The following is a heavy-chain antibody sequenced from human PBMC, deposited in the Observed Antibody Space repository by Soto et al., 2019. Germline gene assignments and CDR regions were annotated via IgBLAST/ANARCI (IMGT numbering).Heavy chain of an antibody. V-gene: IGHV3-23*01. CDR1: GFTVSSCA. CDR3: AKGAGSGWDHLEY. J-gene: IGHJ4*02. D-gene: IGHD6-19*01. Sequence: RLSCSASGFTVSSCAMNWVRQAPGKGLEWVSSFSSSGSLTYYADPVKGRFTISRDNSKNTLYLQMNSLRAEDTAVYYCAKGAGSGWDHLEYWGQGTLVTVSS. CDR2: FSSSGSLT.